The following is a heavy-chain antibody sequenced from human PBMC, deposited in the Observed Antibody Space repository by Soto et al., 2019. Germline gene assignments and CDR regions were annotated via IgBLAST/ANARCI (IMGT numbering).Heavy chain of an antibody. CDR2: ISYDGSNK. CDR3: ANDRRPGYRSGWYDCDY. Sequence: QVQLVESGGGVVQPGRSLRLSCAASGFTFSSYGMHWVRQAPGKGLEWVAVISYDGSNKYYADSVKGRLTLTRDNSKNPLYLQMNSLRAEDTAVYYCANDRRPGYRSGWYDCDYWGQGPVVTVSS. J-gene: IGHJ4*02. CDR1: GFTFSSYG. V-gene: IGHV3-30*18. D-gene: IGHD6-19*01.